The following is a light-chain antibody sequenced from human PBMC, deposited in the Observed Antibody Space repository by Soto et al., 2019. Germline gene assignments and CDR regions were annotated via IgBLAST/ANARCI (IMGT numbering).Light chain of an antibody. CDR2: KNN. Sequence: QSVLTQPPSVSGAPGQTITMSCTGSGSNVGASYDVHWYQVLPGAGPRLLIYKNNNRPSGVPDRFSGSKSGTSASLAITGLRAEDEVDYYCQSYDNILSGPLFGGGTKLTVL. V-gene: IGLV1-40*01. CDR3: QSYDNILSGPL. CDR1: GSNVGASYD. J-gene: IGLJ3*02.